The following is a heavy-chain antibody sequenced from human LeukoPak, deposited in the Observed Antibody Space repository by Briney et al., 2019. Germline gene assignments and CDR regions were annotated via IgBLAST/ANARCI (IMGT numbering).Heavy chain of an antibody. CDR2: INHSGST. V-gene: IGHV4-39*07. CDR1: GGSISSSSHY. J-gene: IGHJ4*02. CDR3: ARASRRYGWWYDY. Sequence: PSETLSLTCTVSGGSISSSSHYWGWIRQPPGKGLEWIGEINHSGSTNYNPSLKSRVTISVDTSKNQFSLKLSSVTAADTAVYYCARASRRYGWWYDYWGQGTLVTVSS. D-gene: IGHD2-15*01.